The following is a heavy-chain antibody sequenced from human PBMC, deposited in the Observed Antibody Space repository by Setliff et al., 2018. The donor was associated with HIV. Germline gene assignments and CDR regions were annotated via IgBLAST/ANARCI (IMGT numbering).Heavy chain of an antibody. D-gene: IGHD5-18*01. Sequence: PSETLSLTCTVSGGSISNYYWSWIRQSPGRALEWIGYIYSSGSTIYNPSLKSRVTIELATPKIQIFLKLTSVTAADPAVYHCARGDRGGGYNYGGFWFDPWGQVTLVTVSS. J-gene: IGHJ5*02. V-gene: IGHV4-59*12. CDR1: GGSISNYY. CDR3: ARGDRGGGYNYGGFWFDP. CDR2: IYSSGST.